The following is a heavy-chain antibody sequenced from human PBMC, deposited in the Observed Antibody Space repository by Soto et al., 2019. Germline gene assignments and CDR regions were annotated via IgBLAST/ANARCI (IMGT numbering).Heavy chain of an antibody. CDR2: IKQDESER. CDR1: GFTFSNFW. CDR3: ARADLTVTLSVFDP. J-gene: IGHJ5*01. Sequence: PGGSLRLSCAASGFTFSNFWMSWVRQAPGKGLEWVANIKQDESERYYVDSVKGRFTISRDNAKNSLYLQMNSLRAEDTAVYYCARADLTVTLSVFDPWGQGTLVTVSS. V-gene: IGHV3-7*01. D-gene: IGHD4-17*01.